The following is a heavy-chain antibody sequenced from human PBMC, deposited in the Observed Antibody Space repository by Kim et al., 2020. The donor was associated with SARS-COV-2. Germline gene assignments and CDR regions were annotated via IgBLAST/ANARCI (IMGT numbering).Heavy chain of an antibody. D-gene: IGHD6-19*01. V-gene: IGHV1-2*06. J-gene: IGHJ6*02. Sequence: ASVKVSCKASGYTFTGYYMHWVRQAPGQGLEWMGRINPNSGGTNYAQKFQGRVTMTRDTSISTAYMELSRLRSDDTAVYYCARDRAVDRSGALYYYYYYGMDVWGQGTAVTVSS. CDR2: INPNSGGT. CDR1: GYTFTGYY. CDR3: ARDRAVDRSGALYYYYYYGMDV.